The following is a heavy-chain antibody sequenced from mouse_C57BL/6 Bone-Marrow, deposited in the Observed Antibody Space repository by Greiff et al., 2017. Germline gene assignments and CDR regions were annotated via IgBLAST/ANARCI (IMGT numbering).Heavy chain of an antibody. CDR2: ISNGGGST. J-gene: IGHJ4*01. CDR3: ARQREMDY. V-gene: IGHV5-12*01. Sequence: EVQGVESGGGLVQPGGSLKLSCAASGFTFSDYYMYWVRQTPEKRLEWVAYISNGGGSTYYPDTVKGRFTISRDNAKNTLYLQMSRLKSEDTAMYYCARQREMDYWGQGTSVTVSS. CDR1: GFTFSDYY.